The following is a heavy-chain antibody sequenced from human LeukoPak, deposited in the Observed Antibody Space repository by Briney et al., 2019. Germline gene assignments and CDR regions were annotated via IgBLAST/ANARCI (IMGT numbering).Heavy chain of an antibody. J-gene: IGHJ4*02. CDR3: ARGPPLVVVPAAMRESDY. CDR2: INHSGST. D-gene: IGHD2-2*01. V-gene: IGHV4-34*01. CDR1: GGSFSGYY. Sequence: PSETLSLTCAVYGGSFSGYYWSWIRQPPGKGLEWIGEINHSGSTNYNPSLKSRVTISVDTSKNQFSLKLSSVTAADTAVYYCARGPPLVVVPAAMRESDYWAREPWSPSPQ.